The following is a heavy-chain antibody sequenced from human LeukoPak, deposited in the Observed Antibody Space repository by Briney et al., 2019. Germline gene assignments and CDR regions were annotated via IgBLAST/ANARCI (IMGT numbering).Heavy chain of an antibody. Sequence: GGSLRLSCAASGFTFSDYYMSWIRQAPGKGLEWVSYISSSGSTIYYADSAKGRFTISRDNAKNSLYLQMNSLRAEDTAVYYCARDPPSSPYQLLPFYYYYYGMDVWGQGTTVTVSS. CDR1: GFTFSDYY. V-gene: IGHV3-11*01. CDR2: ISSSGSTI. CDR3: ARDPPSSPYQLLPFYYYYYGMDV. D-gene: IGHD2-2*01. J-gene: IGHJ6*02.